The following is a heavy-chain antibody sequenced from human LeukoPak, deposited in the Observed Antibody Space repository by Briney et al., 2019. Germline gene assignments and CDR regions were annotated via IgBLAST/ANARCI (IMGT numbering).Heavy chain of an antibody. CDR1: GFTVSGNY. CDR3: VRDTGL. Sequence: PGGSLRLSCAASGFTVSGNYMSWVRQAPGKGLEWVSVIYSGGGTYYADFVKGPFTISRDNSKNTLYLQMNNLRADDTAVYYCVRDTGLWGQGTLVTVPS. J-gene: IGHJ4*02. CDR2: IYSGGGT. D-gene: IGHD1-14*01. V-gene: IGHV3-53*01.